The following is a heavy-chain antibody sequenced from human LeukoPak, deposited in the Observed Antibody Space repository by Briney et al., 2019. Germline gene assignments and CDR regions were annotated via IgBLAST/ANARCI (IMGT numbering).Heavy chain of an antibody. CDR2: INHSGST. J-gene: IGHJ4*02. CDR3: ARDLSSGWYWPDY. Sequence: SETLSLTCAVYGGSFSGYYWSWIRQPPGKGLEWIGEINHSGSTNYNPFLKSRVTISVDTSKNQFSLKLSSVTAADTAVYYCARDLSSGWYWPDYWGQGTLVTVSS. D-gene: IGHD6-19*01. V-gene: IGHV4-34*01. CDR1: GGSFSGYY.